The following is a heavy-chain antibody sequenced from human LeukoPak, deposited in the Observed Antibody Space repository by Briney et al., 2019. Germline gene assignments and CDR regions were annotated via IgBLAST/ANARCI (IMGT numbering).Heavy chain of an antibody. CDR1: GGSISSSSYY. Sequence: PSETLSLTCTVSGGSISSSSYYWGWIRQPPGKGLEWIGSIYYSGSTYYNPSLKSRVTISVDTSKNQFSLNLSSVTAADTAVYYCARGYGPNSSGWDSWGQGTLVTVSS. J-gene: IGHJ4*02. CDR3: ARGYGPNSSGWDS. D-gene: IGHD6-19*01. CDR2: IYYSGST. V-gene: IGHV4-39*07.